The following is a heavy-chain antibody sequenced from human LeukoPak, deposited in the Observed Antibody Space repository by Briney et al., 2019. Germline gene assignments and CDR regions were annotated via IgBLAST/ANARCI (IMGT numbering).Heavy chain of an antibody. CDR3: EHRQGASHGIVALVSDTPEYYYYMDV. V-gene: IGHV2-5*02. J-gene: IGHJ6*03. D-gene: IGHD2-15*01. Sequence: EPAPTLLNPTPTLTLTFTFSGFSLSTSGVGAGWIRQPPGNALAWLSLIYWDADKRYSTSLNSKHTNTQHTSKNQVFLTKTSIDPQDTAPYYGEHRQGASHGIVALVSDTPEYYYYMDVWGKETTDTVSS. CDR1: GFSLSTSGVG. CDR2: IYWDADK.